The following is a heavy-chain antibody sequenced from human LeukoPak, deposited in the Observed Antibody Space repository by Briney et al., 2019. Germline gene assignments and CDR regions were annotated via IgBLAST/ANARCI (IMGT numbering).Heavy chain of an antibody. J-gene: IGHJ1*01. CDR2: IFPSGKT. V-gene: IGHV4-4*07. CDR3: AKDRVGSSTLDFQH. CDR1: GGSISSYY. D-gene: IGHD1-26*01. Sequence: PSETLSLTCSVSGGSISSYYWSWIRQSAGKGLEWMGRIFPSGKTNYNPSLKSRATMSVDTSKNQLSLKLSSVTAADTAVYYCAKDRVGSSTLDFQHWGQGTLVSASS.